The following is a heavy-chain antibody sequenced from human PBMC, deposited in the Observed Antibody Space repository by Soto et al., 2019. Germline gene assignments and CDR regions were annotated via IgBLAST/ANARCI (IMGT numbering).Heavy chain of an antibody. CDR2: IYYSGST. J-gene: IGHJ4*02. CDR3: ARGHPYSGYAQVHFDY. V-gene: IGHV4-61*01. D-gene: IGHD5-12*01. CDR1: GGSVSSGSYY. Sequence: SETLSLTCTVSGGSVSSGSYYWSWIRQPPGKGLEWIGYIYYSGSTNYNPSLKSRVTISVDTSKNQFSLKLSSVTAADTAVYYCARGHPYSGYAQVHFDYWGQGTLVTVSS.